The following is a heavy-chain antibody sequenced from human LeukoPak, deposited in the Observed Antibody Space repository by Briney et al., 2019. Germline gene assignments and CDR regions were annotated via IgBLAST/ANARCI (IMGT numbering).Heavy chain of an antibody. CDR1: GFTFSSYS. CDR2: ISSSSSYI. CDR3: ARAITGTTDY. D-gene: IGHD1-20*01. V-gene: IGHV3-21*01. J-gene: IGHJ4*02. Sequence: GGSLRLSCAASGFTFSSYSMNWVRQAPGKGLEWVSSISSSSSYIYYADSVKGRFTISRDNAKNSLYLQMNSLRAEDTVVYYCARAITGTTDYWGQGTLVTVSS.